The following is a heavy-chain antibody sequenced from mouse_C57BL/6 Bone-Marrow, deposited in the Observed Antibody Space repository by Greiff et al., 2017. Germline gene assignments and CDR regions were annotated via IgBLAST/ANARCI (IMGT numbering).Heavy chain of an antibody. J-gene: IGHJ1*03. CDR1: GFNFSDYY. Sequence: EVMLVESEGGLVQPGSSLKLSCTASGFNFSDYYMAWVRQVTEKGLEWVANINYDGSSTYYLDSLKSRFIISRDNAQNILYLQMSRLKSEDTATYYCARDAVPYFDVWGTGTTVTVAS. D-gene: IGHD1-1*01. CDR2: INYDGSST. CDR3: ARDAVPYFDV. V-gene: IGHV5-16*01.